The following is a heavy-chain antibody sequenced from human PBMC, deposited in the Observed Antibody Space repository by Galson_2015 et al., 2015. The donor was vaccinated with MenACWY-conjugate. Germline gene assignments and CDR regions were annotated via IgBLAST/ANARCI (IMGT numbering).Heavy chain of an antibody. CDR2: ISATGGST. V-gene: IGHV3-23*01. Sequence: SLRLSCAASGFTFSSYAMSWVRQAPGKGLEWVSAISATGGSTYYVDSVKGRFTISRDNSKNTLYLQMKSLRAEDTAVYYCSKDPSYPDTRNYFYYGMDVWGQGTTVTVSS. CDR1: GFTFSSYA. D-gene: IGHD3-16*01. CDR3: SKDPSYPDTRNYFYYGMDV. J-gene: IGHJ6*02.